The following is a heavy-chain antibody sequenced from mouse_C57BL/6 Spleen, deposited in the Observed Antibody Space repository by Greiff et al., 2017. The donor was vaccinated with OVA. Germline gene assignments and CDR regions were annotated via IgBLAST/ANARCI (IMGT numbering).Heavy chain of an antibody. V-gene: IGHV5-6*01. CDR3: ARHDELTGTWLAY. J-gene: IGHJ3*01. CDR1: GFTFSSYG. Sequence: EVKLQESGGDLVKPGGSLKLSCAASGFTFSSYGMSWVRQTPDKRLEWVATISSGGSYTYYPDSVKGRFTISRDNAKNTLYLQMSSLKSEDTAMYYCARHDELTGTWLAYWGQGTLVTVSA. D-gene: IGHD4-1*01. CDR2: ISSGGSYT.